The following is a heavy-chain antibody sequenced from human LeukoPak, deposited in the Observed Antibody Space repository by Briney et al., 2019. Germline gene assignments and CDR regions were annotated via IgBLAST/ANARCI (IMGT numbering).Heavy chain of an antibody. J-gene: IGHJ6*02. CDR1: GFTFSSYS. CDR2: ISSSSTTI. Sequence: GGSLRLSCAASGFTFSSYSRNWVRQAPGKGLEWVSYISSSSTTIYYADSVKGRFTISRDNAKNSLYLQMNSLRVEDTAVYYCARDDGYYYGSGSYYYYYGMDVWGQGTTVTASS. CDR3: ARDDGYYYGSGSYYYYYGMDV. D-gene: IGHD3-10*01. V-gene: IGHV3-48*04.